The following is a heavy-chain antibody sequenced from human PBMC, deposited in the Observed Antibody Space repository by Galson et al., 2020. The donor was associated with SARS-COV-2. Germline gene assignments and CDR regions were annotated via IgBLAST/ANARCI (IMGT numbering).Heavy chain of an antibody. Sequence: GASVKVSCKASGGTFSSYAISWVRQAPGQGLEWMGGIIPIFGTANYAQKFQGRVTIIADESTTTAYMELSSLRSEDTAVYYCARDQRWLQYGAFDIWGQGTMVTVSS. CDR1: GGTFSSYA. CDR2: IIPIFGTA. D-gene: IGHD5-12*01. J-gene: IGHJ3*02. V-gene: IGHV1-69*13. CDR3: ARDQRWLQYGAFDI.